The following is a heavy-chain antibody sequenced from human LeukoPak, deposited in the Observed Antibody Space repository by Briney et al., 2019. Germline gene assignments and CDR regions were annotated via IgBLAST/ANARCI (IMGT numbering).Heavy chain of an antibody. V-gene: IGHV3-21*01. J-gene: IGHJ6*03. CDR1: GFTFSSYS. D-gene: IGHD6-13*01. Sequence: GGSLRLSCAASGFTFSSYSMNWVRQAPGKGLEWVSSISSSSSYIYYADSVKGRFTISRDNAKNSLYLQMNSLRAEDTAVYYCARDRLVGDSSSWYQTKYYYYYYYMDVWGKGTTVTISS. CDR2: ISSSSSYI. CDR3: ARDRLVGDSSSWYQTKYYYYYYYMDV.